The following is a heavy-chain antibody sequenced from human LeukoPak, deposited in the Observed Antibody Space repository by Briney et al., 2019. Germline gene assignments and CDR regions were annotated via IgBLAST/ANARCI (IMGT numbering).Heavy chain of an antibody. CDR2: INTDGRST. J-gene: IGHJ3*01. CDR1: GFTFSSYW. V-gene: IGHV3-74*01. Sequence: PGGSLRLACAASGFTFSSYWIDWVRQAPGKGLVWVSRINTDGRSTRYVDSVKDRFTISRDNAKNMLYLQMNSLRAEDTAVYYCARDFLHLGGWGQGTMVTVSS. CDR3: ARDFLHLGG. D-gene: IGHD3-16*01.